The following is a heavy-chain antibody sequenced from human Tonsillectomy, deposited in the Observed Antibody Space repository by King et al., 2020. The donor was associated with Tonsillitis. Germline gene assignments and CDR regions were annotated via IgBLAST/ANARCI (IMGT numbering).Heavy chain of an antibody. CDR2: ISHDGGKR. CDR1: GFTFSDYG. J-gene: IGHJ4*02. CDR3: ASTGTSNGYFDY. Sequence: VQLVESGGGVVQPGRSLRLSCTASGFTFSDYGIHWVRRAPGKGLEWVAVISHDGGKRYYADSVKGRFTISRHNSKNTLFLEMDSLRVEDTAVYYCASTGTSNGYFDYWGQGTRVTVSS. V-gene: IGHV3-33*05. D-gene: IGHD2-8*01.